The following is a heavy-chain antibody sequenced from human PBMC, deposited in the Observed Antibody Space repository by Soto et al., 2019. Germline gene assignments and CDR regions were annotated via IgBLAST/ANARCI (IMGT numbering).Heavy chain of an antibody. Sequence: EVQLVESGGGLVKPGGSLRLSCAASGFTFSNAWMNWVRQAPGKGLEWVGRIQSKTDGGTTDYAAPVKGRFTISRDDSKNTLYLQMNSLKTEDTAVYSCTTDTMIPYCGQGTLVTVSS. V-gene: IGHV3-15*07. CDR1: GFTFSNAW. CDR2: IQSKTDGGTT. CDR3: TTDTMIPY. D-gene: IGHD3-22*01. J-gene: IGHJ4*02.